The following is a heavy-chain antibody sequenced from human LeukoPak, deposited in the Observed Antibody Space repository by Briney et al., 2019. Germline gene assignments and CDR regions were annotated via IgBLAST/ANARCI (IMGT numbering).Heavy chain of an antibody. J-gene: IGHJ3*02. V-gene: IGHV3-74*01. CDR3: ARWGHSGAFDI. CDR1: GFTFSSYW. CDR2: INSDGSST. Sequence: GRSLRLSCAASGFTFSSYWMHWVRQAPGKGLVWVSRINSDGSSTSYADSVKGRFTISRDNAKNTLYLQMNSLRAEDTAVYYCARWGHSGAFDIWGQGTMVTVSS. D-gene: IGHD3-10*01.